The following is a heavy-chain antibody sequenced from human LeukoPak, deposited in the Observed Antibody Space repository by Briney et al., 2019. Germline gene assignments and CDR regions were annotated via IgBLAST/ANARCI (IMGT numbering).Heavy chain of an antibody. CDR2: IYYSGST. D-gene: IGHD2-2*01. V-gene: IGHV4-59*01. J-gene: IGHJ3*02. CDR1: GGSISSYY. Sequence: SETLSLTCTVSGGSISSYYWSWIRQPPGKGLEWIGYIYYSGSTNYNPSLKSRVTISVDTSKNQFSLKLSSVTAADTAVYYCARDRVLGHCSSTSCYGVAFDIWGQGTMVTVSS. CDR3: ARDRVLGHCSSTSCYGVAFDI.